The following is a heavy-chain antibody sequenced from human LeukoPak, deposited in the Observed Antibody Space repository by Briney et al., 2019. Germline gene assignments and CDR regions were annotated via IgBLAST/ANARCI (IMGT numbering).Heavy chain of an antibody. D-gene: IGHD3-22*01. J-gene: IGHJ6*02. CDR1: GFTFNSYA. CDR2: ISGRGSST. V-gene: IGHV3-23*01. Sequence: PGGSLRLSCAASGFTFNSYAMSWVRQAPGKGLEWVSGISGRGSSTYYADSVKGRLTISRDNSKNTLYLQMNSLRAEDTAVYYCARGPRETEYYYDSSGYSYFYYGLDVWGQGTTVTVSS. CDR3: ARGPRETEYYYDSSGYSYFYYGLDV.